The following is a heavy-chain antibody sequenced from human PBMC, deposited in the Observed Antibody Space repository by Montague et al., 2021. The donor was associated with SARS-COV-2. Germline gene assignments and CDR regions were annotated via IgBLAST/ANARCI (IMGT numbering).Heavy chain of an antibody. Sequence: SLRLSFSASGFTFSRYAMTLFRQAPVKGLEWVSLISSGGDITYFTDSVKGRINNSRDNSKNAFYLQMNNLRVEDTAVYYCARALRYCGGGTCYPLAFDYWGQGTLVTVSS. CDR3: ARALRYCGGGTCYPLAFDY. J-gene: IGHJ4*02. CDR2: ISSGGDIT. CDR1: GFTFSRYA. D-gene: IGHD2-15*01. V-gene: IGHV3-23*01.